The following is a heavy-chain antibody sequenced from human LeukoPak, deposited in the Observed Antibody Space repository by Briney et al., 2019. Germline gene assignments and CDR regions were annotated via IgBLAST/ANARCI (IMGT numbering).Heavy chain of an antibody. CDR3: ARSAAARRGLYFDY. J-gene: IGHJ4*02. D-gene: IGHD6-6*01. CDR1: GFTFSSYW. Sequence: GESLKISCKGSGFTFSSYWIGWVRQMPGKGLEWMGIIYPGDSDTRYSPSFQGQVTISADNSITTAYLQWSSLEGSDTAMYYCARSAAARRGLYFDYWGQGTLVTISS. CDR2: IYPGDSDT. V-gene: IGHV5-51*01.